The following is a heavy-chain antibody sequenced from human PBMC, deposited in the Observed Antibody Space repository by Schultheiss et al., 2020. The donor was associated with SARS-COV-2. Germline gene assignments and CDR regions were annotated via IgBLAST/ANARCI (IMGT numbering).Heavy chain of an antibody. CDR2: IGTAGDP. CDR3: ARGVGGSYYWYFDL. D-gene: IGHD1-26*01. Sequence: GGSLRLSCAASGFTFSSYDMHWVRQATGKGLEWVSAIGTAGDPYYPGSVKGRFTISRENAKNSLYLQMNSLRAGDTAVYYCARGVGGSYYWYFDLWGRGTLVTVSS. J-gene: IGHJ2*01. V-gene: IGHV3-13*05. CDR1: GFTFSSYD.